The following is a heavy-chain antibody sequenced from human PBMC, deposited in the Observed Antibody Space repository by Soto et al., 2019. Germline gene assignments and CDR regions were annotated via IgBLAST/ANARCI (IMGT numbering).Heavy chain of an antibody. CDR1: GYTFTGYY. J-gene: IGHJ4*02. Sequence: ASVKVSCKASGYTFTGYYMHWVLQAPGQGLERMGWINPNSGGTNYAQKFQGRVTMTRDTSISTAYMELSRLRSDDTAVYYCARSVPRLTCPFHYWGQGTLVTVSS. CDR3: ARSVPRLTCPFHY. CDR2: INPNSGGT. V-gene: IGHV1-2*02. D-gene: IGHD6-25*01.